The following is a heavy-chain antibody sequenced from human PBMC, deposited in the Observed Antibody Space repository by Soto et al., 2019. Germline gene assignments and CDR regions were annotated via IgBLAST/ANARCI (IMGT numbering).Heavy chain of an antibody. CDR3: ARRSMVTRSMVFDY. Sequence: SVKVSCKASGGTFSSYAISWVRQAPGQGLEWMGGIIPIFGTANYAQKFQGRVTITADKSTSTAYMELSSLTSEDTAVYYCARRSMVTRSMVFDYWGQGTLVTGSS. D-gene: IGHD4-4*01. J-gene: IGHJ4*02. CDR2: IIPIFGTA. CDR1: GGTFSSYA. V-gene: IGHV1-69*06.